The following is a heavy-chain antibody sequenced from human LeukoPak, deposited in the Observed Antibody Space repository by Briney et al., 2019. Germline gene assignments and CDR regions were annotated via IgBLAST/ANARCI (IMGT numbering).Heavy chain of an antibody. V-gene: IGHV3-74*01. J-gene: IGHJ5*02. D-gene: IGHD2-8*02. CDR3: ARDPYCTGGDCYSFDP. CDR2: IKGDGSTK. CDR1: GFTFSSYW. Sequence: GGSLRLSCAASGFTFSSYWMHWVRQAPGKGLVWVSRIKGDGSTKSHADSVKGRFTISRDNTKNTLYLQMNSLRAEDTAVYYCARDPYCTGGDCYSFDPWGQGTLVIVSS.